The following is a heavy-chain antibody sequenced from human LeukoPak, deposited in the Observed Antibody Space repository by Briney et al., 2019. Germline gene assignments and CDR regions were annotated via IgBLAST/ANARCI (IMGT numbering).Heavy chain of an antibody. Sequence: PAETLSLTCSVSGAAIRSYYWNWIRQPDGKGLEWIGRVYIGGTTNVNPSLESRLSMSLDTSKNQISLRLNSVTVADTAVYYCARRFIDSRYSGDCFGIWSQGTNVTVSS. V-gene: IGHV4-4*07. CDR3: ARRFIDSRYSGDCFGI. D-gene: IGHD2-21*01. CDR1: GAAIRSYY. J-gene: IGHJ3*02. CDR2: VYIGGTT.